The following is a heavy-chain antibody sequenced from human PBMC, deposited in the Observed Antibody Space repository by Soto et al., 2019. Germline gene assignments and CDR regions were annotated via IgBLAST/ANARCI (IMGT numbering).Heavy chain of an antibody. CDR1: GFTFSIYA. J-gene: IGHJ4*02. V-gene: IGHV3-23*01. D-gene: IGHD3-3*01. CDR3: AKDQTRYYDFSIFDY. CDR2: ISGNGDST. Sequence: PGGSLRLSCAASGFTFSIYAMSWFRQAPGKGLEWVSAISGNGDSTYHADSVKGRFTISRDNSKNTLYLQMDSLRAEDTAVYYCAKDQTRYYDFSIFDYWGQGTLVTVS.